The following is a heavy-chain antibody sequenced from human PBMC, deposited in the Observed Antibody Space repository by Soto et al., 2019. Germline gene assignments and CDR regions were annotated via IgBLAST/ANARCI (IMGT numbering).Heavy chain of an antibody. D-gene: IGHD2-2*01. J-gene: IGHJ3*02. CDR3: ARFIGYCSSTSCYDAFDI. Sequence: GESQKIYCKISGKTFTSYWIGWVRQKPAKGLEWMGIIYPGDSDTRYSPSFQGQVTISADKSISTAYLQWSSLKASDTAMYYCARFIGYCSSTSCYDAFDIWGQGTMVTVS. V-gene: IGHV5-51*01. CDR2: IYPGDSDT. CDR1: GKTFTSYW.